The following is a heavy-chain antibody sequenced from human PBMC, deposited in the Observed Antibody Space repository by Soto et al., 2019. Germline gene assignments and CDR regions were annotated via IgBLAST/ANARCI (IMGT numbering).Heavy chain of an antibody. CDR1: GFTFSIYA. CDR2: ISGSGGST. J-gene: IGHJ4*02. V-gene: IGHV3-23*01. Sequence: GGSLRLSCAASGFTFSIYAMSRVRQAPGTGLEWVSAISGSGGSTYYADSVKGRFTISRDNSKNTVYLQMSSLRAEDTALYYWAKEYDSSGYYPDYWGQGTLVTVSS. CDR3: AKEYDSSGYYPDY. D-gene: IGHD3-22*01.